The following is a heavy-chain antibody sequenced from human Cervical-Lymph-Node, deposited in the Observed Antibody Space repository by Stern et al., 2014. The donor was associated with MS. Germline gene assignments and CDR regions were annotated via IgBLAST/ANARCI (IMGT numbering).Heavy chain of an antibody. D-gene: IGHD3-3*01. Sequence: VQLEESGAEVKKPGDSVKVSCKASGYTFTSYGISWVRKAPGQGLGGLGWISAYNGNTNYAQKLQGRVTMTTDTSTSTAYMELRSLRSDDTAVYYCARGHTIFGVLDYWGQGTLVTVSS. CDR3: ARGHTIFGVLDY. CDR1: GYTFTSYG. V-gene: IGHV1-18*04. J-gene: IGHJ4*02. CDR2: ISAYNGNT.